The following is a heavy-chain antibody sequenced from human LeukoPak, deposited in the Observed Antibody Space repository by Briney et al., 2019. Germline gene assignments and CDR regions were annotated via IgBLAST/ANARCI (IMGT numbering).Heavy chain of an antibody. V-gene: IGHV3-9*03. CDR1: GFTFDDYA. J-gene: IGHJ4*02. CDR2: ISWNSGSI. CDR3: AKGSYYDFWSGYLYYLDY. D-gene: IGHD3-3*01. Sequence: GRSLRLSCAASGFTFDDYAMHWVRQAPGKGLEWVSGISWNSGSIGYADSVKGRFTISRDNAKNSLYLQMNSLRAEDMALYYCAKGSYYDFWSGYLYYLDYWGQGTLVTVSS.